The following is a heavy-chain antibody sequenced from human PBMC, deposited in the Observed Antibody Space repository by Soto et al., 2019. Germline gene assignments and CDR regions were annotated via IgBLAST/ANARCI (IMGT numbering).Heavy chain of an antibody. CDR1: GYTFSNFW. Sequence: GESLKISFQSSGYTFSNFWIAWVRQLPGKGLEWMGIIYPGDYETRYSPSFHGKVTISADRSIGTAYPQWSSLEASDSAFYFCARSPRSSPYFDYWGQGALVTVSS. J-gene: IGHJ4*02. CDR3: ARSPRSSPYFDY. V-gene: IGHV5-51*01. CDR2: IYPGDYET. D-gene: IGHD6-13*01.